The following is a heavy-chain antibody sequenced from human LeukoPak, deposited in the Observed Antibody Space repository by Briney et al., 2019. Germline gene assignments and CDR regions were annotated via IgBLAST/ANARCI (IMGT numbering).Heavy chain of an antibody. CDR1: GGSFSDYY. D-gene: IGHD6-19*01. V-gene: IGHV4-34*01. J-gene: IGHJ4*02. Sequence: SETLSLTCAVYGGSFSDYYWSWIRQPPGKGLEWIGEINHSGSTKYNPSLKSRVTMSVDTSKNQFSLKLSSVTAADTAVYYCARDSSAWLFDYWGQGTLVTVCS. CDR3: ARDSSAWLFDY. CDR2: INHSGST.